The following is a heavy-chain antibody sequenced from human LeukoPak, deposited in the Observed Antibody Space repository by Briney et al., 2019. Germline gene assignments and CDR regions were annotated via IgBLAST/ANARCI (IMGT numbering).Heavy chain of an antibody. V-gene: IGHV3-7*01. D-gene: IGHD3-10*01. Sequence: PGGSLRLSCAASEFTFGNFWMTWVRQTPGKGLEWVANIKEDGSDKYYVDSVKGRFTISRDNSKNTLYLQMNSLRAEDTAVYYCAKLGKTENHYGSGRFSYYYYMDVWGKGTTVTISS. CDR3: AKLGKTENHYGSGRFSYYYYMDV. CDR2: IKEDGSDK. CDR1: EFTFGNFW. J-gene: IGHJ6*03.